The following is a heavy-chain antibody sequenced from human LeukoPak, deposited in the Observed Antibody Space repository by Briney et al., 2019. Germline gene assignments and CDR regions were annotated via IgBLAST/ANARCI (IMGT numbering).Heavy chain of an antibody. V-gene: IGHV3-30*04. J-gene: IGHJ6*02. CDR1: GFTFSSYA. Sequence: GGSLRLSCAASGFTFSSYAMHWVRQAPGKGLEWVAVISYDGSDKYYADSVKGRFTISRDNSKNTLYLQMNSLRAEDTAVYYCARDRVVRGVIRLYGMDVWGQGTTVTVSS. CDR3: ARDRVVRGVIRLYGMDV. CDR2: ISYDGSDK. D-gene: IGHD3-10*01.